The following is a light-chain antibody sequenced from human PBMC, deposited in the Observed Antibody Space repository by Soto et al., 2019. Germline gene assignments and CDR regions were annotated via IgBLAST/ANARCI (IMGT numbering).Light chain of an antibody. CDR1: SSDIGAYDY. CDR3: AAWDDSLSGGV. CDR2: EVN. Sequence: QSALTQPASLSGSPGQSITISCTGTSSDIGAYDYVSWFQQHPGKAPKLMISEVNNRPSGVSNRFSGSKSGNTAYLTISGLQVEDEAEYFCAAWDDSLSGGVFGGGTKLTVL. J-gene: IGLJ3*02. V-gene: IGLV2-14*01.